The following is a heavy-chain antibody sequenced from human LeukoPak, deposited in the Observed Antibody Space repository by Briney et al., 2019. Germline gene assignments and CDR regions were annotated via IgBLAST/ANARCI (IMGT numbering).Heavy chain of an antibody. D-gene: IGHD2-15*01. V-gene: IGHV3-23*01. Sequence: GGSLRLSCAASGFTFSSYTMSWVCQAPGKGLEWVSAISGGGGSTYYAGSVKGRFTISRDNSKNTLFLQMNSLRVEDTAIYYCPKDRGDYCSGSTRSVRFDPWGQGTLVTVSS. CDR3: PKDRGDYCSGSTRSVRFDP. CDR2: ISGGGGST. J-gene: IGHJ5*02. CDR1: GFTFSSYT.